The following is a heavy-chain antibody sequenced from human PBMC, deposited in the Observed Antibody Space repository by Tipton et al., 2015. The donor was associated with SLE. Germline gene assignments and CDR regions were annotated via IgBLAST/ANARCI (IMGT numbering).Heavy chain of an antibody. D-gene: IGHD6-19*01. Sequence: TLSLTCAVYGGSFSGYYWSWIRQSPGKGLEWIGEINHSGSTNYNPSLKSRVNISVDTSKNQFSLNLSSVTAADSSVYYCARGQIAVAGRKWYFDLWGRGTLVTVSS. CDR2: INHSGST. CDR1: GGSFSGYY. V-gene: IGHV4-34*01. J-gene: IGHJ2*01. CDR3: ARGQIAVAGRKWYFDL.